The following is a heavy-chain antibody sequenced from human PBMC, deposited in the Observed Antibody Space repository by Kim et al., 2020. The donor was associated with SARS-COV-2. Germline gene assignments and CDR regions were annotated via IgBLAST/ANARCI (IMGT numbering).Heavy chain of an antibody. J-gene: IGHJ6*02. CDR1: GGSISSYY. Sequence: SETLSLTCTVSGGSISSYYWSWIRQPPGKGLEWIGYIYYSGSTNYNPSLKSRVTISVDTSKNQFSLKLSSVTAADTAVYYCARGPFSSGYSPPYYYYGMDVWGQGTTVTVSS. CDR3: ARGPFSSGYSPPYYYYGMDV. V-gene: IGHV4-59*13. D-gene: IGHD3-22*01. CDR2: IYYSGST.